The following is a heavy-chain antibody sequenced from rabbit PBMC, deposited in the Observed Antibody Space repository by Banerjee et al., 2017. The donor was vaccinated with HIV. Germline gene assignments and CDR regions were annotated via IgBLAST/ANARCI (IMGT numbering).Heavy chain of an antibody. CDR3: ARDYVDSSGGL. J-gene: IGHJ4*01. V-gene: IGHV1S45*01. CDR1: GFSFSSTYC. CDR2: IYTGSSGGT. D-gene: IGHD8-1*01. Sequence: QEQLEESGGDLVKPEGSLTLTCTASGFSFSSTYCMCWVRQAPGKGLEWIACIYTGSSGGTYYASWAKGRFTISKTSSTTVTLQMTSLTAADTATYSCARDYVDSSGGLWGSGTLVTVS.